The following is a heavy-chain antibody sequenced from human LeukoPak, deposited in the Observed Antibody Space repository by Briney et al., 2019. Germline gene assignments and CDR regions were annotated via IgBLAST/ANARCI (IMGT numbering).Heavy chain of an antibody. Sequence: ASVKVSCKASGYTFTGYYMHWVRQAPGQGLEWMGWINPNSGGTNYAQKFQGRVTMTRDTSISIAYMELSRLRSDDTAVYYCARDSGERGSGSYLIAYWGQGTLVTVSS. CDR3: ARDSGERGSGSYLIAY. CDR2: INPNSGGT. J-gene: IGHJ4*02. D-gene: IGHD3-10*01. CDR1: GYTFTGYY. V-gene: IGHV1-2*02.